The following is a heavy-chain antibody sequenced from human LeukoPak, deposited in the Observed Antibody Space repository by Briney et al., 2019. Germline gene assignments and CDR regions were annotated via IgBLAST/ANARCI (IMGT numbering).Heavy chain of an antibody. V-gene: IGHV1-2*02. CDR3: AINQVDGTGIFDP. CDR2: INPNIGAT. J-gene: IGHJ5*02. CDR1: GHTFTDYY. D-gene: IGHD1-14*01. Sequence: GASVKVSCKASGHTFTDYYIHWVRRAPGQGLEWMGWINPNIGATNYAQKFQGRVTMTRDTSIVTAYMELGRLGSDDTAVYYCAINQVDGTGIFDPWGQGTLVTVSS.